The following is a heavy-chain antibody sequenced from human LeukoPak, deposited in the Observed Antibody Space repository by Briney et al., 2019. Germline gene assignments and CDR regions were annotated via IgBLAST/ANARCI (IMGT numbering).Heavy chain of an antibody. V-gene: IGHV3-23*01. D-gene: IGHD3-10*01. J-gene: IGHJ2*01. CDR3: AKRSGSSYLYWYFDL. CDR2: ISSTGGTT. CDR1: GFTFSSDW. Sequence: RTGGSLRLSCAASGFTFSSDWMHWVRQAPGQGLEWVSGISSTGGTTYYADSVKGRFTISRDNSKNTLYLQMNSLRAEDTAVYYCAKRSGSSYLYWYFDLWGRGTLVTVSS.